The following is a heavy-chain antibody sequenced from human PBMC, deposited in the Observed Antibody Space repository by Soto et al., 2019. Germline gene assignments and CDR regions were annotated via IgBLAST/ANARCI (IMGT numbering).Heavy chain of an antibody. CDR3: AKRDRFGSGSYFNRGDAFNI. V-gene: IGHV1-18*01. CDR1: GYTFTSYG. Sequence: ASVKVSCKASGYTFTSYGISWVRQAPGQGLEWMGWISAYNGNTNYAQKLQGRVTMTTDTSTSTAYMELRSLRSDDTAVYYCAKRDRFGSGSYFNRGDAFNIWGQGTMVTVSS. D-gene: IGHD3-10*01. CDR2: ISAYNGNT. J-gene: IGHJ3*02.